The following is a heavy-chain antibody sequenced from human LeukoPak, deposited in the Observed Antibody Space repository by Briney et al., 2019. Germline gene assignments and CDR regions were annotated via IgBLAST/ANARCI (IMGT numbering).Heavy chain of an antibody. CDR1: GYSFTSYW. CDR3: ARSIVVDYYNMDV. CDR2: IYPGDSDT. J-gene: IGHJ6*04. V-gene: IGHV5-51*01. Sequence: GESLKISCQGSGYSFTSYWIAWVRQMPGKGLEWMGIIYPGDSDTRYSPSFQGQVTMSADKSTSTACLQWSSLRASDTAMYYCARSIVVDYYNMDVWGKGTTVTVSS. D-gene: IGHD2-2*01.